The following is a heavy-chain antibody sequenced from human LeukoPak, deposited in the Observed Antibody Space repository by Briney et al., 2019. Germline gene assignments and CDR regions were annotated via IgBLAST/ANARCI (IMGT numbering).Heavy chain of an antibody. Sequence: PSETLSLTCSVSAGSLSSADFYWSWIRQHPGKGLEWIGHIHYSGRTYYNPSLKSRVAISLDTSKNQFSLKLGSVTAADTAVYYCARDRYSGYDWDFYYYGMDVWGKGTTVTVSS. CDR1: AGSLSSADFY. CDR3: ARDRYSGYDWDFYYYGMDV. D-gene: IGHD5-12*01. V-gene: IGHV4-31*03. CDR2: IHYSGRT. J-gene: IGHJ6*04.